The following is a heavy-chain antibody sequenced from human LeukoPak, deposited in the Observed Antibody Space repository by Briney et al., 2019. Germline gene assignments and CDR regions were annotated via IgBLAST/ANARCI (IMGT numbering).Heavy chain of an antibody. D-gene: IGHD2-2*01. J-gene: IGHJ3*02. V-gene: IGHV3-30*03. CDR2: ISYDGSNK. CDR3: ARDLAMNPLGASDI. Sequence: PGGSLRLSCAASGFTFSSYSMNRVRQAPGKGLEWVAVISYDGSNKYYADSVKGRFTISRDNSKNTLYLQMNSLRAEDTAVYYCARDLAMNPLGASDIWGQGTMVTVSS. CDR1: GFTFSSYS.